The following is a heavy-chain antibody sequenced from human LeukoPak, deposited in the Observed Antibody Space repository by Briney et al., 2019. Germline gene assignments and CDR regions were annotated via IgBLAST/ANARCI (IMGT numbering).Heavy chain of an antibody. CDR2: IKSKTDGGTR. J-gene: IGHJ5*02. Sequence: PGGSLRLSCAASGFTFSNAWMSWVRQAPGKGLEWVGRIKSKTDGGTRDYAAPVKGRFTISRDDSKNTLYLQMNSLKTEDTAVYYCSGSSWYVPGWFDPWGQGTLVTVSS. D-gene: IGHD6-13*01. CDR1: GFTFSNAW. V-gene: IGHV3-15*01. CDR3: SGSSWYVPGWFDP.